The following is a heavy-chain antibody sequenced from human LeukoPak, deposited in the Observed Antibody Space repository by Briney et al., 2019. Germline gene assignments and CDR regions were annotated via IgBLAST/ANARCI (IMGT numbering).Heavy chain of an antibody. CDR3: ARDPTTVTTKDVSY. J-gene: IGHJ4*02. Sequence: KPSETLSLTCTISGGSISSGDYYWSWIRQPPGKGLEWIGYIYYNESTYYNPSLRSRVTISVDTSKNQFSLKLISVTAADAAVYYCARDPTTVTTKDVSYWGQGTLVTVSS. V-gene: IGHV4-30-4*01. CDR2: IYYNEST. CDR1: GGSISSGDYY. D-gene: IGHD4-17*01.